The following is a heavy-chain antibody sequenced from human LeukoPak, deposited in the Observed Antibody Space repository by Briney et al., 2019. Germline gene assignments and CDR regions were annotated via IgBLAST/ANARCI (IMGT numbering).Heavy chain of an antibody. CDR1: GYSISSGYY. CDR3: ARGSGDIVVVVAATLEYFQH. D-gene: IGHD2-15*01. V-gene: IGHV4-38-2*02. Sequence: PSETLSLTCTVSGYSISSGYYWGWIRQPPGKGLEWIGSIYHSGSTYYNPSLKSRVTISVDTSKNQFSLKLSSVTAADTAVYYCARGSGDIVVVVAATLEYFQHWGQGTLVTVSS. CDR2: IYHSGST. J-gene: IGHJ1*01.